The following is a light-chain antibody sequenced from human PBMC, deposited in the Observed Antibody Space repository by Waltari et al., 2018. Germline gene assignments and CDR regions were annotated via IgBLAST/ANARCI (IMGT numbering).Light chain of an antibody. V-gene: IGKV3-11*01. J-gene: IGKJ1*01. CDR2: DAS. Sequence: EIVLTQSPATLSLSPGERATLSCRTNRSVSVYLAWYQHKPGQAPRLLLSDASNRATGIPARFSGSGSETDFTLSINNLEPDDSATYYCQQRNDWPPTFGRGTKLE. CDR3: QQRNDWPPT. CDR1: RSVSVY.